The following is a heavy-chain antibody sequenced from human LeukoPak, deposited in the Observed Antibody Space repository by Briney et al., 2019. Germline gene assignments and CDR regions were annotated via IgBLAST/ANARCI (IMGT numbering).Heavy chain of an antibody. V-gene: IGHV3-53*01. CDR3: ATSPLTGS. J-gene: IGHJ4*02. CDR2: VYSVGST. CDR1: GFTVSSNY. D-gene: IGHD3-10*01. Sequence: GGSLRLSCVASGFTVSSNYMTWVRQAPGKGLEWVSVVYSVGSTYYADSVRGRFTISRDNSKNTLYLQMNSLGAEDTAVYYCATSPLTGSWGQGTLVTVSS.